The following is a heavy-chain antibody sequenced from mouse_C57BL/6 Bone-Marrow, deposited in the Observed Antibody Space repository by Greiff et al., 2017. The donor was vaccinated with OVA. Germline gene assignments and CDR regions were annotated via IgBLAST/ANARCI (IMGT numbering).Heavy chain of an antibody. D-gene: IGHD2-3*01. CDR3: AKRGWLLRVFYYAMDY. CDR2: IWGGGST. Sequence: VKLQESGPGLVAPSQSLSITCTVSGFSLTSYGVDWVRQPPGKGLEWLGVIWGGGSTNYNSALMSKLSISKDNSKSQVFLKMNRLQTDDTAMYYCAKRGWLLRVFYYAMDYWGQGTSVTVSS. V-gene: IGHV2-9*01. CDR1: GFSLTSYG. J-gene: IGHJ4*01.